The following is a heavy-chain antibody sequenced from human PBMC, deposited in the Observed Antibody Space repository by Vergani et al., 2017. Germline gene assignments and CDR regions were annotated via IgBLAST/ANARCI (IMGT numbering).Heavy chain of an antibody. V-gene: IGHV3-30-3*01. D-gene: IGHD3-22*01. J-gene: IGHJ4*02. CDR1: GFTFSSYA. CDR2: ISYDGSNK. Sequence: QVQLVESGGGVVQPGRSLRLSCAASGFTFSSYAMHWVRQAPGKGLEWVAVISYDGSNKYYADSVKGRFTISRDNSKNTLYLQMNSLRAEDTAVYYCARGVNYYDRSGYPLREGAVDYWGQGTLVTVTS. CDR3: ARGVNYYDRSGYPLREGAVDY.